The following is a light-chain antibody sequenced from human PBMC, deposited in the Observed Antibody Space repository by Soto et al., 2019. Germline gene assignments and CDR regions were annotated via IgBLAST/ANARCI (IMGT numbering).Light chain of an antibody. Sequence: DIQMTQSPSSLSASAGDRVTITCRASQSISSYLNWYQQKPGKAPKLLIYAASSLQSGVPSRFSGSGSGTDFTLTISSLQPEDFATYYCQQSYSTLPWTFGQGTKVEIK. CDR3: QQSYSTLPWT. J-gene: IGKJ1*01. V-gene: IGKV1-39*01. CDR1: QSISSY. CDR2: AAS.